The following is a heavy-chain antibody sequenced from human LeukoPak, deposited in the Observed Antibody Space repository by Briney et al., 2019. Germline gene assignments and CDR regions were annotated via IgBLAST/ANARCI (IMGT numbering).Heavy chain of an antibody. CDR3: AKDGYPLGYCSSTSCPYYFNY. D-gene: IGHD2-2*01. J-gene: IGHJ4*02. CDR2: LYSDDTT. CDR1: GFTVSSTY. Sequence: PGGSLRLSCVASGFTVSSTYMNWVRHAPGKGLEWVSVLYSDDTTYYADSVKGRFTISRDNSKNTLYLQMNSLRTEDTAVYYCAKDGYPLGYCSSTSCPYYFNYWGQGTLVTVSS. V-gene: IGHV3-66*02.